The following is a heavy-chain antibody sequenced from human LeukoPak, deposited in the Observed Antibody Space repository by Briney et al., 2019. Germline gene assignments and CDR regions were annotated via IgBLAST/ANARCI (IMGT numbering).Heavy chain of an antibody. CDR3: ARAHCSGGSCYRFDY. D-gene: IGHD2-15*01. Sequence: SETLSLTCTVSGGSISSYYWSWIRQPPGKGLEWIGEINHSGSTNYNPSLKSRVTISVDTSKNQFSLKLSSVTAADTAVYYCARAHCSGGSCYRFDYWGQGTLVTVSS. V-gene: IGHV4-34*01. J-gene: IGHJ4*02. CDR1: GGSISSYY. CDR2: INHSGST.